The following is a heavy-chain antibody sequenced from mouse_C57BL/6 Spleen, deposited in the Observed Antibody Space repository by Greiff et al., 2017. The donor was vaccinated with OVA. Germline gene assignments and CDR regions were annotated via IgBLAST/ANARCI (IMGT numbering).Heavy chain of an antibody. CDR2: ISDGGSYT. D-gene: IGHD1-1*01. CDR1: GFTFSSYA. J-gene: IGHJ2*01. V-gene: IGHV5-4*01. CDR3: ARGGVVAEEYYFDY. Sequence: DVHLVESGGGLVKPGGSLKLSCAASGFTFSSYAMSWVRQTPEKRLEWVATISDGGSYTYYPDNVKGRFTISRDNAKNNLYLQMSHLKSEDTAMYYCARGGVVAEEYYFDYWGQGTTLTVSS.